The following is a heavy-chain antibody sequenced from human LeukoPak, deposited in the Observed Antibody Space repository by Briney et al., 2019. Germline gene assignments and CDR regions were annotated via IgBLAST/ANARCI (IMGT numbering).Heavy chain of an antibody. CDR3: ARDKYSSSWYDY. CDR2: ISSSSSYI. J-gene: IGHJ4*02. V-gene: IGHV3-21*01. Sequence: PGGSLRLSCAASGFTFSSYSRNWVRQAPGKGLEWVSSISSSSSYIYYADSVKGRFTISRDNAKNSLYLQMNSLRAEDTAVYYCARDKYSSSWYDYWGQGTLVTVSS. D-gene: IGHD6-13*01. CDR1: GFTFSSYS.